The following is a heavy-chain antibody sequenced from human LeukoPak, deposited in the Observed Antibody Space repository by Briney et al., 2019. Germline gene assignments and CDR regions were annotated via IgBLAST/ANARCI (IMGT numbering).Heavy chain of an antibody. D-gene: IGHD3-22*01. CDR2: ISSSSSYI. V-gene: IGHV3-21*01. Sequence: PGGSLRLSCAASGFTFSSYSMNWVRQAPGKGLEWVSSISSSSSYIYYADSVKGRFTISRDNAKNSLYLQMNSLRAEDTAVYYCARDYYYDSSGYYDEYFQHWGQGTLVTVSS. CDR1: GFTFSSYS. CDR3: ARDYYYDSSGYYDEYFQH. J-gene: IGHJ1*01.